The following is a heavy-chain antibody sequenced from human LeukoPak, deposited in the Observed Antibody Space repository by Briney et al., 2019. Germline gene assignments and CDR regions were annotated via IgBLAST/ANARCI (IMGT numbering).Heavy chain of an antibody. J-gene: IGHJ3*01. V-gene: IGHV3-30*18. CDR2: ISYDGDNK. D-gene: IGHD3/OR15-3a*01. Sequence: GGSLRLSCAASGFTFSGYGMHWVRQAPGKGLERVATISYDGDNKYYGDSVKGRFTISRDNAKNTLYVQMNNLRTEDTAVYYCAKDWGDFWSVFDFWGQGTMIIVSS. CDR3: AKDWGDFWSVFDF. CDR1: GFTFSGYG.